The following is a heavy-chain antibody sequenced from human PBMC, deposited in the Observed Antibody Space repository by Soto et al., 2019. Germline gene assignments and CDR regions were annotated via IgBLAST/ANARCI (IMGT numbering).Heavy chain of an antibody. V-gene: IGHV1-46*01. CDR3: ARGEGSEYNWFQYYYGMDV. D-gene: IGHD1-1*01. CDR2: INPTGGDT. J-gene: IGHJ6*02. Sequence: QVQLVQSGAEVKKPGASVKVSCKASGYTFTNFYLHWVRQAPGQGLEWVGIINPTGGDTSYAQKFQGRVTMTRDTSTSPVYMELSSRRSADKAVYYCARGEGSEYNWFQYYYGMDVWGQGTTVTVSS. CDR1: GYTFTNFY.